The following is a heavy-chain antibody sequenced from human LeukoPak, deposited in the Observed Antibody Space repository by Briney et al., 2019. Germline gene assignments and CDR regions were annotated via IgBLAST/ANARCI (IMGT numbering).Heavy chain of an antibody. CDR3: AKDKADYDSSGYYSSSFDY. Sequence: PGGSLRLSCAASGFTFSNYAISWVRQAPGKGLEWVSAISGSGGRTYYADSVKGRFTISRDNSKNTLYLQMNSLRAEDTAVYYCAKDKADYDSSGYYSSSFDYWGQGTLVTVSS. D-gene: IGHD3-22*01. V-gene: IGHV3-23*01. J-gene: IGHJ4*02. CDR2: ISGSGGRT. CDR1: GFTFSNYA.